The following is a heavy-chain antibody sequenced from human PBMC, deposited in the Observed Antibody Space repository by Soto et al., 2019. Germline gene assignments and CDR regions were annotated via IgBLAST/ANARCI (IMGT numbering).Heavy chain of an antibody. D-gene: IGHD6-6*01. Sequence: ASVKVSCKASGYTFTSYDINWVRQATGQGLEWMGWMNPNSGNTGYAQKFQGRVTMTRNTSISTAYMELSSLRSEDTAVYYCARDSSRDYYYGMDVWGQGTTVTVSS. CDR1: GYTFTSYD. CDR3: ARDSSRDYYYGMDV. CDR2: MNPNSGNT. J-gene: IGHJ6*02. V-gene: IGHV1-8*01.